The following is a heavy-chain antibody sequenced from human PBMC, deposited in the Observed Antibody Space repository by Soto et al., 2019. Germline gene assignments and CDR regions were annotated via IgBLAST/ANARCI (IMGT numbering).Heavy chain of an antibody. V-gene: IGHV2-5*02. D-gene: IGHD5-18*01. CDR2: IYWDDDK. CDR3: AHRGYMYGNWDHGYFDY. Sequence: SGPTLVNPTQTLTLACHFSGFSLTTTGVGVGWIRRTPGKALEWLAVIYWDDDKRYNPSLKNRLTITKDTSKNQVVLIMADMDPVDTATYFCAHRGYMYGNWDHGYFDYWGQGTLVTVSS. CDR1: GFSLTTTGVG. J-gene: IGHJ4*02.